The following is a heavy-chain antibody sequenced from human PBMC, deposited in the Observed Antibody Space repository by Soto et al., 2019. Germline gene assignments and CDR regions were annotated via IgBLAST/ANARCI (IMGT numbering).Heavy chain of an antibody. J-gene: IGHJ4*02. CDR2: ISSSSSCI. V-gene: IGHV3-21*01. CDR3: ARDPRYYYDDSTYYFDY. CDR1: GFTFSYYS. Sequence: GGSLRLSCAASGFTFSYYSMNWVRQAPGKGLEWVSSISSSSSCIHYADSVKGRFTISRDNAKNSLYLQMNSLRAEDTAVYYCARDPRYYYDDSTYYFDYWGQGTLVTVSS. D-gene: IGHD3-22*01.